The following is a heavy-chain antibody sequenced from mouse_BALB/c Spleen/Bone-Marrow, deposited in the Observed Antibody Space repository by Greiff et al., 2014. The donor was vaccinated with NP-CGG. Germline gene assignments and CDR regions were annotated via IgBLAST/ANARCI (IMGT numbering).Heavy chain of an antibody. D-gene: IGHD2-4*01. CDR1: GYAFTSYN. Sequence: QQSGPELVKPGASVKVSCKASGYAFTSYNMYWVKQSHGKSLEWIGYIDPYNGGTYYNQKFKGKATLTVDKSSSTAYMHLNSLTFEDSALYYCARYFDYDYFDYWGQGTTLTVSS. CDR3: ARYFDYDYFDY. J-gene: IGHJ2*01. CDR2: IDPYNGGT. V-gene: IGHV1S135*01.